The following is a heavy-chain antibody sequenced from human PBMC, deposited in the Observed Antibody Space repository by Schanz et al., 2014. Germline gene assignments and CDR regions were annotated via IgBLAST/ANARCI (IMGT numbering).Heavy chain of an antibody. CDR2: INTNTGNP. J-gene: IGHJ6*02. V-gene: IGHV7-4-1*01. Sequence: QVQLVQSGAEVKKPGSSVKVSCKASGITFSTYVVVCVRQAPGQGLEWMGWINTNTGNPTFAQGFTGRFVFSLDTSVKMTYLQICSLKAEDTAVYYCARARYGLDVWGQGTTVTVSS. CDR1: GITFSTYV. CDR3: ARARYGLDV.